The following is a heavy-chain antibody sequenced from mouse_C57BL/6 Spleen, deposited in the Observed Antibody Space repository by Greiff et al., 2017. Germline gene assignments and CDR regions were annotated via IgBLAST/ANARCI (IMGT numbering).Heavy chain of an antibody. CDR2: INPNNGGT. Sequence: VQLQQSGPELVKPGASVKISCKASGYTFTDYYMNWVKQSHGKSLEWIGDINPNNGGTSYNQKFKGKATLTVDKSSGTAYMELRSLTSEDSVVYYCARDDYDAYWGQGTLVTVSA. CDR1: GYTFTDYY. D-gene: IGHD2-4*01. V-gene: IGHV1-26*01. CDR3: ARDDYDAY. J-gene: IGHJ3*01.